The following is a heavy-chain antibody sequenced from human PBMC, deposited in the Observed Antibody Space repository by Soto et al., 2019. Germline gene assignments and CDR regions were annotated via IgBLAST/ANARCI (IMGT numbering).Heavy chain of an antibody. V-gene: IGHV5-10-1*01. CDR3: ARQIYDSDTGPNFQYYFDS. J-gene: IGHJ4*02. D-gene: IGHD3-22*01. CDR2: IDPSDSQT. CDR1: GYSFDGYW. Sequence: PGESLKISCKGSGYSFDGYWITCVRQKPGKGLEWMGRIDPSDSQTYYSPSFRGHVTISVTKSITTVFLQWSSLRASDTAMYYCARQIYDSDTGPNFQYYFDSWGQGTPVTVSS.